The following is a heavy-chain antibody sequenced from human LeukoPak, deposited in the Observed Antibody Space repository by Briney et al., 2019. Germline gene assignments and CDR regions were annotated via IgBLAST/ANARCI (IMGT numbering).Heavy chain of an antibody. CDR3: ARDLYRDSLPVSWFDP. CDR2: ISDYNGNT. CDR1: GGTSSSYA. Sequence: ASVKVSCKASGGTSSSYAISWVRQAPGQGLEWMGWISDYNGNTNYAQKLQGRVTMTTDTSTSTAYMELRSLRSDDTAVYYCARDLYRDSLPVSWFDPWGQGTLVTVSS. V-gene: IGHV1-18*01. J-gene: IGHJ5*02. D-gene: IGHD4-11*01.